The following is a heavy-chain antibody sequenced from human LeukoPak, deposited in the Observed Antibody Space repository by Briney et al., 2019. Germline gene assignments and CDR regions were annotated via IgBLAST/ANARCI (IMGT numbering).Heavy chain of an antibody. D-gene: IGHD3-10*01. J-gene: IGHJ4*02. CDR1: GYTFTSYA. V-gene: IGHV1-3*01. Sequence: ASVKVSCKASGYTFTSYAMHWVRQAPGQRLEWMGWINAGNGNTKYSQKFQGRVTITRDTSASTACMELSSLRSEDTAVYYCARAEYYYGSGSPRYDYWGQGTLVTVSS. CDR3: ARAEYYYGSGSPRYDY. CDR2: INAGNGNT.